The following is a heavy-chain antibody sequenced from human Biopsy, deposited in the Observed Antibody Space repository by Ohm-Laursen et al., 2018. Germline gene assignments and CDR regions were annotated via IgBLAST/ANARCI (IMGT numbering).Heavy chain of an antibody. D-gene: IGHD2-2*01. Sequence: PSQTLSLTCAVYSGTYSGYYWSWIRPPPGKGLEWIGEVHHDGKDNYNPSLKSRVTISGDMSKKQFSLKVSRVTAADTAVYYVARFIVPALHCSNGVWPIRWFDSWGQGTLVTVSS. V-gene: IGHV4-34*01. CDR1: SGTYSGYY. J-gene: IGHJ5*01. CDR3: ARFIVPALHCSNGVWPIRWFDS. CDR2: VHHDGKD.